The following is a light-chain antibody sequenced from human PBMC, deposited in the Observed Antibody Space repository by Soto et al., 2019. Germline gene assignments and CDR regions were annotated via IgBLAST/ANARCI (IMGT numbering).Light chain of an antibody. J-gene: IGLJ3*02. CDR1: SGSVSTNYY. CDR2: STN. Sequence: QAVVTQEPSFSVSPGGTVTRTCGLSSGSVSTNYYPSWYHQNPGQGPRTLISSTNIRSSGVPDRFSGSILGNTAALTITGAQADDESGYFCVLYMGSGIPPVFGGGTKLTVL. CDR3: VLYMGSGIPPV. V-gene: IGLV8-61*01.